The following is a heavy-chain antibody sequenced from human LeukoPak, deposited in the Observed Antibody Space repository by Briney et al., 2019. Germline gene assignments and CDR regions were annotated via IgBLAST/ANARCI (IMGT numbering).Heavy chain of an antibody. D-gene: IGHD3-3*01. V-gene: IGHV4-34*01. Sequence: SETLSLTCAVYGGSFSGYYWSWIRQPPGKGLEWIGEINHSGSTNYNPSLKSRVTISVDTSKNQFSLKLSSATAADTAVYYCARGRWNGIVDAFDIWGQGTMVTVSS. CDR3: ARGRWNGIVDAFDI. CDR1: GGSFSGYY. CDR2: INHSGST. J-gene: IGHJ3*02.